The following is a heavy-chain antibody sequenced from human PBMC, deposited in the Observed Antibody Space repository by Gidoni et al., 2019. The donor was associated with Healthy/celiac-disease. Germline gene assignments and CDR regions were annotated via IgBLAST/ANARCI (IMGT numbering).Heavy chain of an antibody. CDR2: IKSKTDGGTT. V-gene: IGHV3-15*01. CDR1: GFTFSNAR. J-gene: IGHJ3*02. CDR3: TTGWFGELFYDAFDI. Sequence: EVQLVESGGGLVKPGGSLRLSCAASGFTFSNARMSWVRQAPGKGLEWVGRIKSKTDGGTTDYAAPVKGRFTISRDDSKNTLYLQMNSLKTEDTAVYYCTTGWFGELFYDAFDIWGQGTMVTVSS. D-gene: IGHD3-10*01.